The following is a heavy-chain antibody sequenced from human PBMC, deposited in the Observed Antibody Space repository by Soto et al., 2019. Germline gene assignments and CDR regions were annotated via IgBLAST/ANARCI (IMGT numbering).Heavy chain of an antibody. CDR3: ARDRHNYYDSSGYHFDY. CDR2: ISSSSSYI. V-gene: IGHV3-21*01. J-gene: IGHJ4*02. Sequence: SLRLSCAASGFTFSSYSMNWVRQAPGKGLEWVSSISSSSSYIYYADSVKGRFTISRDNAKNSLYLQMNSLRAEDTAVYYCARDRHNYYDSSGYHFDYWGQGTLVTVSS. D-gene: IGHD3-22*01. CDR1: GFTFSSYS.